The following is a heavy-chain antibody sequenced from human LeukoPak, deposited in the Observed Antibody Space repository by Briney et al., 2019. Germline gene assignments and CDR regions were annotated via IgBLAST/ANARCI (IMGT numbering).Heavy chain of an antibody. D-gene: IGHD3-16*02. CDR3: ASSIMITFGGVIAPFDY. V-gene: IGHV3-9*01. Sequence: GGSLRLSCAASGFTFDDYAMHWVRQAPGKGLEWVSGISWNSGSIGYADSVKGRFTISRDNAKNSLYLQMNSLRAGDTALYYCASSIMITFGGVIAPFDYWGQGTLVTVSS. CDR2: ISWNSGSI. CDR1: GFTFDDYA. J-gene: IGHJ4*02.